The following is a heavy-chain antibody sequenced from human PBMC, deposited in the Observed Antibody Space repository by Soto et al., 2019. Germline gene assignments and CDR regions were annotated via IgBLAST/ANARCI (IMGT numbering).Heavy chain of an antibody. D-gene: IGHD6-6*01. J-gene: IGHJ5*02. V-gene: IGHV1-18*01. CDR1: GYTFTSYG. Sequence: QVQLVQSGAEVKKPGASVKVSCKASGYTFTSYGISWVRQAPGQGLEWMGWISAYIGNTNYAQKLQGRVTMTTDTPTSTAYMELRSLRSDDTAVYYCARELWQLVPRIRFDPWGQGTLVTVSS. CDR3: ARELWQLVPRIRFDP. CDR2: ISAYIGNT.